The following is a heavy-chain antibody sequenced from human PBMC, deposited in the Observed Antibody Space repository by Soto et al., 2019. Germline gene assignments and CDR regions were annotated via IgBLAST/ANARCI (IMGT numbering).Heavy chain of an antibody. CDR3: ARSGDNYNRLDY. J-gene: IGHJ4*02. Sequence: QVQLVASGGGLVKPGGSLRLSCEGSGFTFSDYYISWIRQAPGKGLEWISYSSNSGTFSRYADSVKGRFSISRDNTKNLLYLRMNSLRAEDTAVYYCARSGDNYNRLDYWGQGTPVTVAS. D-gene: IGHD1-1*01. CDR1: GFTFSDYY. V-gene: IGHV3-11*06. CDR2: SSNSGTFS.